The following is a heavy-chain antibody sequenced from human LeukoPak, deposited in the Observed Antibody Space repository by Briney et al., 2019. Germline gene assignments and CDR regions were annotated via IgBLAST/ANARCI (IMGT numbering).Heavy chain of an antibody. V-gene: IGHV4-39*01. D-gene: IGHD2-8*01. CDR1: GXSXXSYY. Sequence: XSLTXXXSGXSXXSYYWGWIRQPPGKGLEWIGSIYYSGNTYYNPSLTSRGTISVDTSKNQFSLKLNSVTASDTAVYYCARHSCTNGVCYSPSYYSLDVWGQGITVSVSS. CDR2: IYYSGNT. J-gene: IGHJ6*02. CDR3: ARHSCTNGVCYSPSYYSLDV.